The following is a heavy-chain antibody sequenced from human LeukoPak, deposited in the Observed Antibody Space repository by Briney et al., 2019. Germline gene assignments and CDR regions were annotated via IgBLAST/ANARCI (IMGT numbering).Heavy chain of an antibody. J-gene: IGHJ4*02. D-gene: IGHD6-13*01. V-gene: IGHV4-30-4*01. Sequence: SETLSLTCTVSGGSISSGDYYWSWIRQPPGKGLEWMGYIYYSGSTYYNPSLKSRVTISVDTSKNQFSLKLSSVTAADTAVYYCARDRSSSSWDRFDYWGQGTLVTVSS. CDR3: ARDRSSSSWDRFDY. CDR2: IYYSGST. CDR1: GGSISSGDYY.